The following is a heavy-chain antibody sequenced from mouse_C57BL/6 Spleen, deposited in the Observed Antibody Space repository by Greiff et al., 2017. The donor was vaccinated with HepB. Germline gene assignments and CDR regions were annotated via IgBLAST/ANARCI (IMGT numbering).Heavy chain of an antibody. CDR2: IWTGGGT. J-gene: IGHJ2*01. Sequence: VQLVESGPGLVAPSQSLSITCTVSGFSLTSYAISWVRQPPGKGLEWLGVIWTGGGTNYTSALKSRLSISKDNSKSQVFLKMNSLQTDDTARYYCARIPPYYYGSSYGFDYWGQGTTLTVSS. D-gene: IGHD1-1*01. CDR3: ARIPPYYYGSSYGFDY. CDR1: GFSLTSYA. V-gene: IGHV2-9-1*01.